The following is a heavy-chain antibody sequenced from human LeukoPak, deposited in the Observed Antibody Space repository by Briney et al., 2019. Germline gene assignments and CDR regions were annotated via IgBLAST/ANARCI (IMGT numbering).Heavy chain of an antibody. CDR3: ASFKPGPVTMVIIGDAFDI. D-gene: IGHD3-10*01. J-gene: IGHJ3*02. CDR2: FDADAGEI. CDR1: GYSLAEFS. Sequence: ASVKVSCKVSGYSLAEFSIHWVRQAPGKGLEWLGGFDADAGEIIYAQKVQGRLTMTEDTSADTAYMELTSLRSEDTAVYYCASFKPGPVTMVIIGDAFDIWGQGTLVTVSS. V-gene: IGHV1-24*01.